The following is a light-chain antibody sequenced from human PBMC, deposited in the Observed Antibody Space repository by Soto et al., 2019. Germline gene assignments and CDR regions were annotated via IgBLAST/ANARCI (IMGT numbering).Light chain of an antibody. CDR1: SSNIGRNL. J-gene: IGLJ2*01. CDR3: ATWDDSLYGMV. V-gene: IGLV1-44*01. CDR2: TNN. Sequence: QLVLTQPPSASGTPGQRVTISCSGGSSNIGRNLVNWYLQLPGTAPKLLIYTNNQRPSGVPDRVSASKSGTSASLTISGLQSEDEADYYCATWDDSLYGMVFGGGTKVTVL.